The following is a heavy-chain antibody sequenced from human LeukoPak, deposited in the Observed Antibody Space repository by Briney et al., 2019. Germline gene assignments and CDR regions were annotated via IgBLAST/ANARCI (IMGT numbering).Heavy chain of an antibody. D-gene: IGHD2-15*01. J-gene: IGHJ4*02. CDR2: ISGSGGST. Sequence: PGGSLRLSCAASGFTFGSYAMSWVRQAPGKGLEWVSAISGSGGSTYYADSVKGRFTISRDNSKNTLYLQMNSLRAEDTAVYYCAKDRLGYCSGGSCYPTLDYWGQGTLVTVSS. CDR1: GFTFGSYA. V-gene: IGHV3-23*01. CDR3: AKDRLGYCSGGSCYPTLDY.